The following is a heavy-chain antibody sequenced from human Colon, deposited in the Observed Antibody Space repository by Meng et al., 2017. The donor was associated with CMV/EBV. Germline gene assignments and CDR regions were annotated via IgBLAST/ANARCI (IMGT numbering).Heavy chain of an antibody. Sequence: GSLRLSCSVSGGSISGHYWSWIRQPPGKGLEWIGQIYYSGSTNYKPSLKSRVTISVDTPNKRFSLNLRSVTAADTAVYYCARENSTSTGGFDFWGQGTLVTVSS. D-gene: IGHD2-2*01. V-gene: IGHV4-59*11. CDR3: ARENSTSTGGFDF. J-gene: IGHJ4*02. CDR2: IYYSGST. CDR1: GGSISGHY.